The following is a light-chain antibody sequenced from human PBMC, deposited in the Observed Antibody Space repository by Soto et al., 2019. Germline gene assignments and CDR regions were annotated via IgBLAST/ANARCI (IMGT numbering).Light chain of an antibody. CDR3: GTWDSSLSAHV. J-gene: IGLJ1*01. CDR2: ENN. V-gene: IGLV1-51*02. Sequence: QSVLTQPPSVSAAPGQKVTISCSGSSSNIGNNYVSWYQQLPGTAPKLLIYENNKRPSGIPDRFSGSKSGTSATLGITGLLTGDEADYYCGTWDSSLSAHVFGTGTKFTVL. CDR1: SSNIGNNY.